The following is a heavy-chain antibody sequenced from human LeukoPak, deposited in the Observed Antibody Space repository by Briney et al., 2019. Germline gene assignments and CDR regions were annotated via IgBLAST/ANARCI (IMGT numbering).Heavy chain of an antibody. CDR1: GGSISSGSYY. CDR2: IYTSGST. D-gene: IGHD3-10*01. Sequence: SETLSLTCTVSGGSISSGSYYWYWIRQPAGKGLEWTGHIYTSGSTNYNPSLKSRVTMSVDTSKNQFSLKLSSVTATDTAVYYCTRGRGIWGQGTLVTVSS. CDR3: TRGRGI. J-gene: IGHJ4*02. V-gene: IGHV4-61*09.